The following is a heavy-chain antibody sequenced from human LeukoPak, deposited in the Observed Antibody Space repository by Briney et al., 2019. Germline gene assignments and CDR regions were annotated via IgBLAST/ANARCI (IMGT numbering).Heavy chain of an antibody. CDR3: ARILVAAAGDAFDI. V-gene: IGHV4-38-2*02. Sequence: SETLSLTCTVSGYSISSGYYWGWIRQPPGKGLEWIGSIYHSGSTYYNPSLKSRVTISVDTSKNQFSLKLSSVTAADTAVYYCARILVAAAGDAFDIWGQGTMVTVSS. CDR2: IYHSGST. D-gene: IGHD6-13*01. J-gene: IGHJ3*02. CDR1: GYSISSGYY.